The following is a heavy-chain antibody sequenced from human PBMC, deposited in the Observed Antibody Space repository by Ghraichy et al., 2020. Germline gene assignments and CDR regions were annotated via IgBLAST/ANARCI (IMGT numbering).Heavy chain of an antibody. CDR3: ARGIYGDYQPSYWYFDL. CDR2: IWYDGSNK. CDR1: GFTFSSYG. V-gene: IGHV3-33*01. J-gene: IGHJ2*01. D-gene: IGHD4-17*01. Sequence: GGSLRLSCAASGFTFSSYGMHWVRQAPGKGLEWVAVIWYDGSNKYYADSVKGRFTVSRDNSKNTLYLQMNSLRAEDTAVYYCARGIYGDYQPSYWYFDLWGRGTLVTVSS.